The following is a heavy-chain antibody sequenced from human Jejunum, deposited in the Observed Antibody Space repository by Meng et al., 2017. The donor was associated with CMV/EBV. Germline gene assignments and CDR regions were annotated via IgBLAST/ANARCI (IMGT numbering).Heavy chain of an antibody. J-gene: IGHJ4*02. CDR1: GFTVSSNY. Sequence: SCVAAGFTVSSNYMSWVRQAPGKGLEWVSIIYSDGTTYFADSVKGRFTISRDKSKNTLDLQRNSLRAEDMAVYYCAYSSSWAHFDYWGQGTLVTVSS. CDR3: AYSSSWAHFDY. V-gene: IGHV3-53*01. CDR2: IYSDGTT. D-gene: IGHD6-13*01.